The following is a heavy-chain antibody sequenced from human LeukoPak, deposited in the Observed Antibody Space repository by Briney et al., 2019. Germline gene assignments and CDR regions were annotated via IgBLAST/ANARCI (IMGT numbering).Heavy chain of an antibody. Sequence: SVKVSCKASGGTFSSYAISWVRQAPGHGREWMGRIIPILGIANYAQKFQGRVTITADKSTRTAYMELSSLRSEDTAVYYCARDTDYGYYGGGYWGQGTLVTVSS. CDR3: ARDTDYGYYGGGY. CDR1: GGTFSSYA. V-gene: IGHV1-69*04. J-gene: IGHJ4*02. CDR2: IIPILGIA. D-gene: IGHD4-17*01.